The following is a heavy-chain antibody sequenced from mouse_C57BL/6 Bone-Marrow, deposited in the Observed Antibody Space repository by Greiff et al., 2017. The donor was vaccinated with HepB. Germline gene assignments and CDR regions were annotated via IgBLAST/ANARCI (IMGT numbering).Heavy chain of an antibody. CDR2: ISSGGSYT. J-gene: IGHJ2*01. CDR3: ARLGFDY. Sequence: EVKLVESGGDLVKPGGSLKLSCAASGFTFSSYGMSWVRQTPDKRLEWVATISSGGSYTYYPDSVKGRFTISRDNAKNTLYLQMRSLKSEDTAMYYCARLGFDYWGARTTLTESS. CDR1: GFTFSSYG. V-gene: IGHV5-6*01.